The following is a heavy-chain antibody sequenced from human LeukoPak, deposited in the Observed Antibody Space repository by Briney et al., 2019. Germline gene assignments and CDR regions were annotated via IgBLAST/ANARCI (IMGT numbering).Heavy chain of an antibody. J-gene: IGHJ4*02. CDR1: GGSFSGYY. CDR2: INHSGST. Sequence: PSETLSLTCAVYGGSFSGYYWSWIRQPPGKGLEWIGEINHSGSTNNNPSLKSRVTISVDTSKNQFSLKLSSVTAADTAVYYCAVGVRYCSSTSCSLHFDYWGQGTLVTVSS. V-gene: IGHV4-34*01. D-gene: IGHD2-2*01. CDR3: AVGVRYCSSTSCSLHFDY.